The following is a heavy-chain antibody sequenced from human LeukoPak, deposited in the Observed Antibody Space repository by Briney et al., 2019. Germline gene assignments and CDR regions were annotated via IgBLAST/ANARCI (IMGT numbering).Heavy chain of an antibody. D-gene: IGHD4-17*01. CDR1: GYTFTSYG. J-gene: IGHJ1*01. Sequence: ASVKVSCKASGYTFTSYGISWVRQAPGQGLEWMGWTSAYNGNTNYAQKLQGRVTMTTDTSTSTAYMELRSLRSDDTAVYYCARDGHDYGDYVYLQHWGQGTLVTVSS. CDR2: TSAYNGNT. V-gene: IGHV1-18*01. CDR3: ARDGHDYGDYVYLQH.